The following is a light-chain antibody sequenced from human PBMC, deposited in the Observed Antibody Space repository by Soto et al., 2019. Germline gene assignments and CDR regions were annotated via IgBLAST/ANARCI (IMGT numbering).Light chain of an antibody. J-gene: IGKJ1*01. CDR3: QQSNNWPWT. CDR2: DAS. Sequence: EVLMTQSPAILSVSPGERATLSCRASQSVSGKLAWYQQKPGQAPRLLIYDASTRATGIPARFSGSGSGTEFTLTISSLQSEDFAVYYCQQSNNWPWTFGQGTKVDIK. V-gene: IGKV3-15*01. CDR1: QSVSGK.